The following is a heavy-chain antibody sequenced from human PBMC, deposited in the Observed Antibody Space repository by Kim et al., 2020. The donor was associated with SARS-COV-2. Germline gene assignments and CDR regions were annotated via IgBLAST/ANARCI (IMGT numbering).Heavy chain of an antibody. CDR2: MNPNSGNT. CDR3: ARVYYDSRDNAFDI. CDR1: GYTFTSYD. Sequence: ASVKVSCKASGYTFTSYDINWVRQATGQGLEWMGWMNPNSGNTGYAQKFQGRVTMTRNTSISTAYMELSSLRSEDTAVYYCARVYYDSRDNAFDIWGQGTMVTVSS. J-gene: IGHJ3*02. V-gene: IGHV1-8*01. D-gene: IGHD3-22*01.